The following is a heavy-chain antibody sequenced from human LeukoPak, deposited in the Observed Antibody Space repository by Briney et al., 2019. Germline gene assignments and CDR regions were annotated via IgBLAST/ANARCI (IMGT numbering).Heavy chain of an antibody. CDR3: AKGTLKYYFDY. J-gene: IGHJ4*02. CDR1: GFTFSTYA. CDR2: ISGSGGST. Sequence: PGGSLRLSCAASGFTFSTYAMNWVRLAPGKGLEWVSIISGSGGSTYYADSLKGRSTISRDNSKNTLYLQMNSLRAEDTAVYYCAKGTLKYYFDYWGQGTLVNVSS. V-gene: IGHV3-23*01.